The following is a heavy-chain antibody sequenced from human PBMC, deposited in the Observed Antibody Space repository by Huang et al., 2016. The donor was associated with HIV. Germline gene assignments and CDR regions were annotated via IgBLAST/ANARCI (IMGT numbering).Heavy chain of an antibody. J-gene: IGHJ4*02. D-gene: IGHD3-16*01. V-gene: IGHV1-3*01. CDR2: RNPDSGDA. Sequence: QVQLVQSGAEVKRPGASVKVSCKASGYTFTTYAMHWVRQAPGPGLEWMGWRNPDSGDAKYSVKYEDRVTLTRDAHASTAYMELTSLKSEDTAVYYCARYGGASWGSYYFDFWGQGALVIVSS. CDR3: ARYGGASWGSYYFDF. CDR1: GYTFTTYA.